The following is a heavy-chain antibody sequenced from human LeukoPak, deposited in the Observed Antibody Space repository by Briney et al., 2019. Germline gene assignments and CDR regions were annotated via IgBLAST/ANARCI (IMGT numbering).Heavy chain of an antibody. CDR1: GGSISSSSYY. CDR3: ARWEDGGY. J-gene: IGHJ4*02. Sequence: SETLSLTCTVSGGSISSSSYYWGWIRQPPGKGLEWIGSIYYSGSTYYNPSLKSRVTVSVDTSKNQFSLKLSSVTAADTAVYYCARWEDGGYWGQGTLVTVSS. CDR2: IYYSGST. V-gene: IGHV4-39*01. D-gene: IGHD1-26*01.